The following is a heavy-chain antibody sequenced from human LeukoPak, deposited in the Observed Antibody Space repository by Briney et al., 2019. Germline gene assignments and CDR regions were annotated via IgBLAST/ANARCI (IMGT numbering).Heavy chain of an antibody. CDR1: GGSFSGYY. V-gene: IGHV4-34*01. CDR2: INHSGST. D-gene: IGHD2-2*01. CDR3: ARPLGYCSSTSCYGTTYYYGMDV. Sequence: PSETLSLTCAVYGGSFSGYYWSWIRQPPGKGLEWIGEINHSGSTNYNPSLKSRVTISVDTSKNQFSLKLSSVTAADTAVYYCARPLGYCSSTSCYGTTYYYGMDVWGKGTTVTVSS. J-gene: IGHJ6*04.